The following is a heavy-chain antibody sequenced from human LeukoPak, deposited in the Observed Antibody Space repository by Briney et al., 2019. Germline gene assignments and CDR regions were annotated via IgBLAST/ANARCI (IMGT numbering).Heavy chain of an antibody. CDR1: GYSFTASY. CDR3: ARDGEYGTGSYYRGCFDY. CDR2: IHPRSGET. V-gene: IGHV1-2*02. Sequence: ASVKVSCKASGYSFTASYIHWVRQAPGQGLEWMGWIHPRSGETDYAYKFRGRVTRTRDTSISTTYMDLGSLGSDDTAVYYCARDGEYGTGSYYRGCFDYWGQGTLVTVSS. J-gene: IGHJ4*02. D-gene: IGHD3-10*01.